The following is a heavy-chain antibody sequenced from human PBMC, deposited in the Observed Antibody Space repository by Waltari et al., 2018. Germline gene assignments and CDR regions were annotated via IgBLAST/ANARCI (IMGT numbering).Heavy chain of an antibody. CDR3: ARGAGKGPTVEMFGY. V-gene: IGHV4-34*01. CDR2: INHSGST. CDR1: GGSFSGYY. D-gene: IGHD3-10*02. J-gene: IGHJ4*02. Sequence: QVQLQQWGAGLLKPSETLSLTCAVYGGSFSGYYWSWIRQPPGKGLEWIGEINHSGSTNYNPSLKSRVTISVDTSKNQFSLKLSSVTAADTAVYYCARGAGKGPTVEMFGYWGQGTLVTVSS.